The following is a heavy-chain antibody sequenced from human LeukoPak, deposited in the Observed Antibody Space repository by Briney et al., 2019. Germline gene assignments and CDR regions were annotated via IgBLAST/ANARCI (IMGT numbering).Heavy chain of an antibody. D-gene: IGHD3-22*01. J-gene: IGHJ4*02. CDR2: INPNSGVT. V-gene: IGHV1-2*02. CDR1: GYTFTGYY. Sequence: ASVKVSCKASGYTFTGYYMHWVRQAPGQGLEWMGWINPNSGVTNYAQKFQGRVTMTRDTSISTAYMELSRLRSDDTAVYYCARDLPFYYDSSGYYWRFDYWGQGTLVTVSS. CDR3: ARDLPFYYDSSGYYWRFDY.